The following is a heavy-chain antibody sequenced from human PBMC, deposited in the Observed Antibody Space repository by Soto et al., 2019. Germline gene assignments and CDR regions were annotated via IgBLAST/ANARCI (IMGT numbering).Heavy chain of an antibody. J-gene: IGHJ4*02. Sequence: SGPTLVNPTQTLTLTCTFSGFSLSTSGVGVGWIRQPPGKALEWLALIYWDDDKRYSPSLKSRLTITKDTSKNQVVLTMTNMDPVDTATYYCAHSQHYYDSSGYYYVFYFDYWGQGTLVTVSS. CDR1: GFSLSTSGVG. CDR3: AHSQHYYDSSGYYYVFYFDY. CDR2: IYWDDDK. V-gene: IGHV2-5*02. D-gene: IGHD3-22*01.